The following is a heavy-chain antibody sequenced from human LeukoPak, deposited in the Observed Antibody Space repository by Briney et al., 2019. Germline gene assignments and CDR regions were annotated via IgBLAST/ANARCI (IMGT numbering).Heavy chain of an antibody. V-gene: IGHV3-30*02. CDR1: GFTLSSYG. Sequence: PGGSLRLSCAASGFTLSSYGMHWVRQTPGKGLEWVAFIRYDGSNKYYADSVKGRFTISRDNSKNTLYLQMNSLRTEDTAVYYCAKESPTYYYDSSGYHPLDYWGQGTLVTVSS. J-gene: IGHJ4*02. CDR3: AKESPTYYYDSSGYHPLDY. CDR2: IRYDGSNK. D-gene: IGHD3-22*01.